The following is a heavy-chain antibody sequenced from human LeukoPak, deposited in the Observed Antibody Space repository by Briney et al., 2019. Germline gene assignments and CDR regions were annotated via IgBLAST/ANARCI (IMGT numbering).Heavy chain of an antibody. J-gene: IGHJ6*03. D-gene: IGHD1-20*01. Sequence: PGGSLRLSCAASGFTFSDYYMSWIRQAPGKGLEWVSYISSSGSTIYYADSVKGRFTISGDNAKNSLYLQMNSQRAEDTAVYYCAITSSPPDYYYYMDVWGEGTMVTVSS. CDR3: AITSSPPDYYYYMDV. CDR2: ISSSGSTI. CDR1: GFTFSDYY. V-gene: IGHV3-11*04.